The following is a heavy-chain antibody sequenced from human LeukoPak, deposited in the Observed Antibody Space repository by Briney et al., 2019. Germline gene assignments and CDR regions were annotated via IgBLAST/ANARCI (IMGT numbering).Heavy chain of an antibody. Sequence: SETLSLTCTVSGGSISSSSYYWSWIRQPPGKGLEWIGEINHSGSTNYNPSLKSRVTISVDTSKNQFSLKLSSVTAADTAVYYCARGGSRIKYSSSFPLYYFDYWGQGTLVTVSS. J-gene: IGHJ4*02. CDR1: GGSISSSSYY. V-gene: IGHV4-39*07. D-gene: IGHD6-6*01. CDR3: ARGGSRIKYSSSFPLYYFDY. CDR2: INHSGST.